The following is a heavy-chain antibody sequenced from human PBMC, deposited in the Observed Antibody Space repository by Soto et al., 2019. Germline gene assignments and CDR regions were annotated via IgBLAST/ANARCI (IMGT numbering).Heavy chain of an antibody. CDR3: ARGLRYCSSTSCLNWFDP. J-gene: IGHJ5*02. D-gene: IGHD2-2*01. Sequence: PGGSLRLSCAASGFTFSSYWMIWVRQAPGKGLEWVANIKQDGSEKYYVDSVKGRFTISRDNAKNSLYLQMNSLRAEDTAVYYCARGLRYCSSTSCLNWFDPWGQGTLVTVSS. CDR2: IKQDGSEK. V-gene: IGHV3-7*01. CDR1: GFTFSSYW.